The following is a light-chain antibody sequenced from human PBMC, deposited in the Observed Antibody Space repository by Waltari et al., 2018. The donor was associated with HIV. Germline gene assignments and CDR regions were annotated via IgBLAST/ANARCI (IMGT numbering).Light chain of an antibody. J-gene: IGLJ3*02. CDR3: SSYSTLKTIL. Sequence: QSALTQPASVSGSPGQSVPISCTGGNTDIGAFDLVSWYQQRSGEAPQLIIFGVTSRPSGVSSRFSGFKSGHTASLTISGLHDGDEAYYFCSSYSTLKTILFGGGTKLTV. V-gene: IGLV2-14*03. CDR2: GVT. CDR1: NTDIGAFDL.